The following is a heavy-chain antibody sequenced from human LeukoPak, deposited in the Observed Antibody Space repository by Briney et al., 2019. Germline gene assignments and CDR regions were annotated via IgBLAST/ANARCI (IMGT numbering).Heavy chain of an antibody. Sequence: ASVKASCKASGYTFTSYGIIWVRQAPGQGLEWMGWISAYNYNTNYAQKFQGRVTMTTDTSTSTAYMELRSLRSDDTAVYYCARVRLARGFDYWGQGTLVTVSS. V-gene: IGHV1-18*01. J-gene: IGHJ4*02. CDR1: GYTFTSYG. CDR3: ARVRLARGFDY. CDR2: ISAYNYNT. D-gene: IGHD3-10*01.